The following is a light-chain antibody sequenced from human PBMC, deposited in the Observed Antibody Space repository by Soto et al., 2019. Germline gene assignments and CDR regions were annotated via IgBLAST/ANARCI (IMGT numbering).Light chain of an antibody. CDR3: QQLNSDWYT. V-gene: IGKV1-9*01. J-gene: IGKJ2*01. CDR2: GAS. CDR1: QGISSC. Sequence: DIQLTQSPSFLSASVRDTVTITCRASQGISSCLAWYQQKPGKAPKLLIYGASTLQSGVPSRFSGSGSGTDFTLTISSLQPEDFGTYFCQQLNSDWYTFGQGTKLEIK.